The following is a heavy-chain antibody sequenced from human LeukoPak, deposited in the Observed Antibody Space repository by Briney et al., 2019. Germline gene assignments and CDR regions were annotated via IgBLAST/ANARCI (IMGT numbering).Heavy chain of an antibody. D-gene: IGHD2-8*02. CDR1: GYTFTSYY. CDR2: INPSGGST. V-gene: IGHV1-46*01. Sequence: ASVKVSCKASGYTFTSYYLHWVRQAPGQGLEWMGLINPSGGSTTYAQKFQGRVTMTRDPSTSTVYIELSSLRPENTAMYYCTSGTVQRYWGQGTLVTVSS. CDR3: TSGTVQRY. J-gene: IGHJ4*02.